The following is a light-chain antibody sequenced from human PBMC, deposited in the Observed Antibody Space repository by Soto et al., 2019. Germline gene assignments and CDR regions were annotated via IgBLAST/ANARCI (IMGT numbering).Light chain of an antibody. CDR3: QKCDSLPI. Sequence: DIQMTQSPSSLSASVGDRVTITCQASHDITSYLNLYHHKPGKAPKLLIYDASILEAGVPSRFSGSGSGTHFTFTISSLQPEDVPTYYCQKCDSLPIFGPGTTVDFK. J-gene: IGKJ3*01. V-gene: IGKV1-33*01. CDR1: HDITSY. CDR2: DAS.